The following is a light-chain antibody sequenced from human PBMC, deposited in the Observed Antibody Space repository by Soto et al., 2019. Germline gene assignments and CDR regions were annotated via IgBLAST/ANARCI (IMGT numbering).Light chain of an antibody. CDR3: QQLNSYPVT. CDR1: QGISSY. V-gene: IGKV1-9*01. J-gene: IGKJ1*01. Sequence: DIQLTQSPSFLSASVGDRVTITCRASQGISSYLAWYQQKPGKAPKLLIYAASTLQSGVPSRFSGSGSGAEFTLTISSLQPEDFATYYSQQLNSYPVTFGQGTKVDIK. CDR2: AAS.